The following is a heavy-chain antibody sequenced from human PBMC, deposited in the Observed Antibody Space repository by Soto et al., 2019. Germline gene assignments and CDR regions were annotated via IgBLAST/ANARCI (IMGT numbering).Heavy chain of an antibody. V-gene: IGHV2-70*01. CDR1: GFSLSTSGMC. Sequence: SGPTLVNPTQTLTLTCTFSGFSLSTSGMCVSWIRQPPGKALEWLALIDWDDDKYYSTSLKTRLTISKDTSKNQVVLTMTNMDPVDTATYYCARTTYYYDSSGYLFDYWGQGTLVTVSS. CDR2: IDWDDDK. D-gene: IGHD3-22*01. CDR3: ARTTYYYDSSGYLFDY. J-gene: IGHJ4*02.